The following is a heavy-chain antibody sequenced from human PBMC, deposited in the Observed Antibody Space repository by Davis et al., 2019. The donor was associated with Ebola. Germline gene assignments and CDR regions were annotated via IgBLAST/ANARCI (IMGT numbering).Heavy chain of an antibody. CDR1: GFTFSSHA. CDR2: ISGSGGST. D-gene: IGHD6-19*01. J-gene: IGHJ5*02. V-gene: IGHV3-23*01. CDR3: AKGYSSGWFPWFDP. Sequence: GESLKTPCAAPGFTFSSHAMSLVRQAPGKGLEWVSGISGSGGSTYHADSVKGRFTISRDNSKNTLYLQMNSLRAEDTAVYYCAKGYSSGWFPWFDPWGQGTLGTVSS.